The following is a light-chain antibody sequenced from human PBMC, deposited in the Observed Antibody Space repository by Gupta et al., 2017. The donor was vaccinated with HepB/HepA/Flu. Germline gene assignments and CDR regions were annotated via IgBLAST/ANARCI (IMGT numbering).Light chain of an antibody. CDR3: TSYTSSSTLV. Sequence: QSALTQPPSVSGSPGQSVTISCTGTSSDVGSYNRVSWDQQPPGTAPKLRIYEVSNRPAGVPDRFSGSKSGSTDSPTISELQAEDDADYYCTSYTSSSTLVFGGGTKLNVL. J-gene: IGLJ3*02. CDR1: SSDVGSYNR. V-gene: IGLV2-18*02. CDR2: EVS.